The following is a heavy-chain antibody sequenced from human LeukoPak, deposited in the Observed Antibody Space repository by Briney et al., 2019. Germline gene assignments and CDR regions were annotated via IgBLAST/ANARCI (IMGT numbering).Heavy chain of an antibody. D-gene: IGHD6-13*01. CDR3: APHSSDLDH. CDR1: GFTFNNYA. Sequence: PGGSLRLSCAASGFTFNNYAINWVRQAPGKGLEWVSAISGSGSSSYYADSVKGRFTISRDNSKSTLYLQMDSLGADDTAVYYCAPHSSDLDHWGQGTLVTVSS. CDR2: ISGSGSSS. V-gene: IGHV3-23*01. J-gene: IGHJ1*01.